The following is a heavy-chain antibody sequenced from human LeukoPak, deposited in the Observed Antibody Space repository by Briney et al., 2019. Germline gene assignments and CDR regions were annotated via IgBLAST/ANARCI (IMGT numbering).Heavy chain of an antibody. Sequence: PSETLSLTCAVYGGSFSGYYWSWIRQHPGKGLEWIGYIYYSGSAYYNPSLKSRVTISVDTSKNQFSLKLSSVTAADTAVYYCARERYSSGWYEGVDYWGQGTLVTVSS. CDR3: ARERYSSGWYEGVDY. D-gene: IGHD6-19*01. CDR1: GGSFSGYY. CDR2: IYYSGSA. J-gene: IGHJ4*02. V-gene: IGHV4-31*11.